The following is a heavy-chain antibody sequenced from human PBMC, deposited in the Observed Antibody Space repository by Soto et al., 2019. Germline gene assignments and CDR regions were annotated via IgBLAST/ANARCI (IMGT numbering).Heavy chain of an antibody. D-gene: IGHD3-22*01. CDR3: AKEMGDYYDSSGSWFDP. CDR2: ISGSGVNT. J-gene: IGHJ5*02. V-gene: IGHV3-23*01. CDR1: GFTFSSYF. Sequence: GGSLRRSCAACGFTFSSYFISWVRHAPGKGLEWVSAISGSGVNTYYADSVKGRFTISRDNSKNTLFLQMNSLRAEDTALYFCAKEMGDYYDSSGSWFDPCGKGILVPVSS.